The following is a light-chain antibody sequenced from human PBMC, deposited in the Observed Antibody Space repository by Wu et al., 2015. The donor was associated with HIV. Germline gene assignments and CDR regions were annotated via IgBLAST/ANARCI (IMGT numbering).Light chain of an antibody. J-gene: IGKJ1*01. CDR3: QQYNIWPPVT. Sequence: EIVLTQSPGTLSLSPGERATLSCRASRSVSTYLAWYQQKPGQAPSLLIYGASGRATGVPDRFSGSGSGTEFILTISSIQSEDSAVYYCQQYNIWPPVTFGQGTKVEIK. CDR2: GAS. V-gene: IGKV3D-15*01. CDR1: RSVSTY.